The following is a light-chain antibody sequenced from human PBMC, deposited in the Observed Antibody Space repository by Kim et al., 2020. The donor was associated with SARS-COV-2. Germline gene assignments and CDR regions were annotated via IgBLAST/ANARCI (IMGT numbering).Light chain of an antibody. CDR3: QQRGS. Sequence: TLALSPGHRATLTRRVSQGFSNYLAWYHKKPGQAPRLLIYEASKRAAGIPARCSGSGSGTDFTLTISRLEPGDSAVYFCQQRGSFGQGTRLEIK. V-gene: IGKV3-11*01. CDR2: EAS. CDR1: QGFSNY. J-gene: IGKJ5*01.